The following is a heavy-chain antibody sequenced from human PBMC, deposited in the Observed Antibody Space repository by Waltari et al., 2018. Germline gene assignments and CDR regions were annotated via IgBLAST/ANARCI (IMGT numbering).Heavy chain of an antibody. J-gene: IGHJ4*02. V-gene: IGHV3-66*01. CDR1: GFPFSSFW. D-gene: IGHD1-26*01. CDR2: IYSGGST. CDR3: ARAGSGDFDY. Sequence: EEQLVDSGGGLVQPGDSLRLSCAASGFPFSSFWLNWVRQAPGKGPLWVSVIYSGGSTYYADSVKGRFTISRDNSKNTLYLQMNSLRAEDTAVYYCARAGSGDFDYWGQGTLVTVSS.